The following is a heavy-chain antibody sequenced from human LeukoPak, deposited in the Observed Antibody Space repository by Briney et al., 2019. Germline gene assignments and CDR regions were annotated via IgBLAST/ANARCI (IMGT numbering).Heavy chain of an antibody. J-gene: IGHJ4*02. CDR1: GFTLSSYE. Sequence: PGGSLRLSCAASGFTLSSYEMNWVRQAPGKGLEWVSYISTSSTTIYYADSVKGRFTISRDNAKNSLYLQMNSLRAEDTAVYYCARDGIENYGIFLDNWGQGTLVTVSS. CDR3: ARDGIENYGIFLDN. CDR2: ISTSSTTI. D-gene: IGHD1-26*01. V-gene: IGHV3-48*03.